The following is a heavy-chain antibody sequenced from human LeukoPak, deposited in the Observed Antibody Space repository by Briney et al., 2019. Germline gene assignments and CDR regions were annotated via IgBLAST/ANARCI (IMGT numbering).Heavy chain of an antibody. Sequence: GASVRVSCKASGYTFTGYYMHWVRQAPGQRLEWMGWINAGNGNTKYSQEFQGRVTITRDTSASTAYMELSSLRSEDMAVYYCARGLVPAAIGADWYYYYYMDVWGKGTTVTVSS. CDR3: ARGLVPAAIGADWYYYYYMDV. J-gene: IGHJ6*03. CDR1: GYTFTGYY. CDR2: INAGNGNT. D-gene: IGHD2-2*01. V-gene: IGHV1-3*03.